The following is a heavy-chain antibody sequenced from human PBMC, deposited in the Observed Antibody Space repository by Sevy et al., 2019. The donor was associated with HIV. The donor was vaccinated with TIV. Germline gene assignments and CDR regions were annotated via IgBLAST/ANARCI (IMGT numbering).Heavy chain of an antibody. D-gene: IGHD3-16*01. CDR3: AKGPSPMITFGGVADY. CDR1: GFTFSSYG. V-gene: IGHV3-30*02. J-gene: IGHJ4*02. CDR2: IRYGGSNK. Sequence: GGSLRLSCAASGFTFSSYGMHWVRQAPGKGLEWVAFIRYGGSNKYYADSVKGRFTISRDNSKNTLYLKMNSLRAEDTAVYYCAKGPSPMITFGGVADYWGQGTLVTVSS.